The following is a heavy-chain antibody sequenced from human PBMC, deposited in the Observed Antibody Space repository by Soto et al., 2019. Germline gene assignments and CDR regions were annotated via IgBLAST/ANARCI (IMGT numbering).Heavy chain of an antibody. CDR3: ARVVAVAGTYAFDY. J-gene: IGHJ4*02. CDR2: IYYSGST. Sequence: QLQLQESGPGLVKPSETLSLTCTVSGGSISSSSYYWGWIRQPPGKGLEWIGSIYYSGSTYYNPSIKSRVTISVDTSKNQFSLKLSSVTAADTAVYYCARVVAVAGTYAFDYWGQGTLVTVSS. CDR1: GGSISSSSYY. V-gene: IGHV4-39*01. D-gene: IGHD6-19*01.